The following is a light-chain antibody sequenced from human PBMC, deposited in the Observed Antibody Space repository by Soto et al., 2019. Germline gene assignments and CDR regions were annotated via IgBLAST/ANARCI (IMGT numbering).Light chain of an antibody. CDR1: NTDLGVYGY. CDR3: FSKISGFVYG. CDR2: DVN. J-gene: IGLJ1*01. V-gene: IGLV2-14*01. Sequence: SALAQPASVSGSFGQSITISCSGPNTDLGVYGYVSWYQHHPGKAPKLLIYDVNNRPSGISDHFSGSKSGDTASLTISGLQAEDEADYFCFSKISGFVYGFGTGTKLTVL.